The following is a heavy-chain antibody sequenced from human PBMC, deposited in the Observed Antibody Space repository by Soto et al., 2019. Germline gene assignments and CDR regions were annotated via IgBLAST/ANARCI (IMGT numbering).Heavy chain of an antibody. CDR2: ISYDGSNK. CDR3: WNTADYYGMDV. D-gene: IGHD1-1*01. Sequence: GGSLRLSCAASGFTFSSYAMHWVRQAPGKGLEWVAVISYDGSNKYYADSVKGRFTISRDNSKNTLYLQMNSLRAEDTAVYYSWNTADYYGMDVWGQGTTVTVSS. J-gene: IGHJ6*02. V-gene: IGHV3-30-3*01. CDR1: GFTFSSYA.